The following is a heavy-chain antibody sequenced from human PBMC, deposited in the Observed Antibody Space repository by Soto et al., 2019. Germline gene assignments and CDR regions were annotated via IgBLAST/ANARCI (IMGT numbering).Heavy chain of an antibody. J-gene: IGHJ4*02. Sequence: GGSLRLSCAASVFAFSSYAMHWVRQAPGKGLEWVAVISYDGSNKYYADSVKGRFTISRDNSKNTLYLQMNSLRAEDTAVYYCARGAFGGVIAPIDYWGQGTLVTVSS. CDR1: VFAFSSYA. D-gene: IGHD3-16*02. CDR3: ARGAFGGVIAPIDY. CDR2: ISYDGSNK. V-gene: IGHV3-30-3*01.